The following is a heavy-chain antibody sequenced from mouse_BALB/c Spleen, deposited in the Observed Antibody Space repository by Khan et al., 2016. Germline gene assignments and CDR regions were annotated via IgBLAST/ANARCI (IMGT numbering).Heavy chain of an antibody. D-gene: IGHD2-4*01. V-gene: IGHV3-2*02. CDR3: SRFDYDRGYFDY. Sequence: EVQLQESGPGLVKPSQSLSLTCTVTGYSIPSDYAWNWIRQFPGNKLEWMGYITYSGSTSYNPSLKSRISITRDTSKNQFFLQLNSVTTEDTATYYCSRFDYDRGYFDYWGQGTTLTVSS. CDR2: ITYSGST. J-gene: IGHJ2*01. CDR1: GYSIPSDYA.